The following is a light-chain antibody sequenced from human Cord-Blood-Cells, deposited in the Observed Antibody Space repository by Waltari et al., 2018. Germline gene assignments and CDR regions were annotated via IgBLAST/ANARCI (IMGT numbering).Light chain of an antibody. CDR2: GAS. J-gene: IGKJ1*01. CDR3: QQYNNWPRT. V-gene: IGKV3-15*01. CDR1: QSVSSN. Sequence: EIVMTQSPATPPVSPGERATLSCRASQSVSSNLAWYQQKPGQAPRLLIYGASTRATGIPARFSGSGSGTEFTLTISSLQSEDFAVYYCQQYNNWPRTFGQGTKVEIK.